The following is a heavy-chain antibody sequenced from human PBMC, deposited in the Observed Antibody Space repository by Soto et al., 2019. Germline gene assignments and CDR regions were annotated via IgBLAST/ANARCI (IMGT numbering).Heavy chain of an antibody. CDR2: IWYDGRSK. CDR1: GFTFSSYG. J-gene: IGHJ4*02. D-gene: IGHD2-2*01. CDR3: ARSPCSNSCYVDDY. V-gene: IGHV3-33*01. Sequence: QVQLVESGGGVVQPGRSLRLSCAASGFTFSSYGLHWVRQAPGKGLEWVAVIWYDGRSKYYADSVQGRFTISRDNSKNTLYLQMNSLRAEDTAVYYCARSPCSNSCYVDDYWGQGTLVTVSS.